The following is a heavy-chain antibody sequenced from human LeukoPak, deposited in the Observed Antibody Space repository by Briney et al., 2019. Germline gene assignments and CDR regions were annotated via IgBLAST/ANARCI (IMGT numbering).Heavy chain of an antibody. CDR1: GGSFSGYY. D-gene: IGHD3-22*01. J-gene: IGHJ6*02. CDR2: IYHSGST. Sequence: PSETLSLTCAVYGGSFSGYYWSWIRQPPGKGLEWIGEIYHSGSTNYNPSLKSRVTISVDTSKNQFSLKLSSVTAADTAVYYCARHYYDSSGSDYYYGMDVWGQGTTVTVSS. V-gene: IGHV4-34*01. CDR3: ARHYYDSSGSDYYYGMDV.